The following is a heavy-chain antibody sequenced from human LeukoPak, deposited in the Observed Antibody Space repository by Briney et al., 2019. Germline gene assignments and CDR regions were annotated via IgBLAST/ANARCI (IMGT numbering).Heavy chain of an antibody. V-gene: IGHV4-59*08. Sequence: SETLSLTCTVSGGSISSYHWSWIRQPPGKGLEWIGYVCYSGSTNYNPSLKSRVTISVDTSKNQFSLKLSSVTAADTAVYYCARVEQWLVNSIYFDYWGQGTLVTVSS. D-gene: IGHD6-19*01. CDR3: ARVEQWLVNSIYFDY. CDR2: VCYSGST. J-gene: IGHJ4*02. CDR1: GGSISSYH.